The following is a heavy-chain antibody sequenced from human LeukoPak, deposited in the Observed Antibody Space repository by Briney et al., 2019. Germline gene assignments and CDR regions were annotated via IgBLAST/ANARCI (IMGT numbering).Heavy chain of an antibody. Sequence: PSETLSLTCTVSGGSVSSGSYYWSWIRQPPGKGLEWIGYIYYSGSTNYNPSLKSRVTISVDTSKNQFSLKLSSVTAADTAVYYCARGGVVTDAFDIWGQGTMVTVSS. CDR2: IYYSGST. J-gene: IGHJ3*02. CDR3: ARGGVVTDAFDI. CDR1: GGSVSSGSYY. D-gene: IGHD2-21*02. V-gene: IGHV4-61*01.